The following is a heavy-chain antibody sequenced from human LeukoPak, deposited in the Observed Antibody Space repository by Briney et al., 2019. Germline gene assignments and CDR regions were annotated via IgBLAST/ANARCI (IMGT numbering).Heavy chain of an antibody. V-gene: IGHV5-51*01. D-gene: IGHD3-10*01. J-gene: IGHJ5*02. CDR2: INPVDSDT. CDR3: ARQGVYGSGSYYIS. Sequence: GDPLKISGQGSGYSFTSYWIGWVRQMPGKGLEWMRIINPVDSDTRYSPSFQGHVTIPADKSISNAYLQWSSLKASDPAMYYCARQGVYGSGSYYISWRQGTMVTVSS. CDR1: GYSFTSYW.